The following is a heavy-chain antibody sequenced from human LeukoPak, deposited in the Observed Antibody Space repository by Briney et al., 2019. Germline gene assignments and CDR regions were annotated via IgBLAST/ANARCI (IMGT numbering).Heavy chain of an antibody. V-gene: IGHV3-30*18. D-gene: IGHD5/OR15-5a*01. J-gene: IGHJ6*02. CDR1: GFTFSSYG. Sequence: GSLKLSCAASGFTFSSYGMHWVRQAPGKGLGWVAVILYDGSNKYYADSVKGRFTISRDNSKNTLYLQMNSLRAEDTAVYYCAKDLRYAMPYYYGMDVWGQGTTVTVSS. CDR3: AKDLRYAMPYYYGMDV. CDR2: ILYDGSNK.